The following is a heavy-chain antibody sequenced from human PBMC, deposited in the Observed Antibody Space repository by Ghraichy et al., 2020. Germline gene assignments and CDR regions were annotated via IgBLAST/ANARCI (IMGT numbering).Heavy chain of an antibody. D-gene: IGHD2-15*01. J-gene: IGHJ4*02. V-gene: IGHV1-2*06. CDR2: INPNSGGT. Sequence: ASVKVSCKASGYTFTGYYMHWVRQAPGQGLEWMGRINPNSGGTNYAQKFQGRVTMTRDTSISTAYMELSRLRSDDTAVYYCARRTDCSGGSCYRLFDYWGQGTLVTVSS. CDR1: GYTFTGYY. CDR3: ARRTDCSGGSCYRLFDY.